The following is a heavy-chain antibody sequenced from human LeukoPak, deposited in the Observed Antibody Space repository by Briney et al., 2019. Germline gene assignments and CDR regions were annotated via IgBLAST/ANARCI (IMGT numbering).Heavy chain of an antibody. CDR3: ARDYCGGDCFPDY. Sequence: ASVKVSCKASGYTFTGYYVHWVRQAPGQGLEWMGRINPNSGDTNYAQKFQGRVTMTRDTSISTAFMELSRLRSDDTAVYYCARDYCGGDCFPDYWGQGTLVTVSS. CDR1: GYTFTGYY. V-gene: IGHV1-2*06. CDR2: INPNSGDT. D-gene: IGHD2-21*02. J-gene: IGHJ4*02.